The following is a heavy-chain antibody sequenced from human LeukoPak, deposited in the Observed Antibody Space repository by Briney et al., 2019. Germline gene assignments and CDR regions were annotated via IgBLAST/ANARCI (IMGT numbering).Heavy chain of an antibody. CDR2: ISGSGGST. CDR1: GFTFSSYA. Sequence: GGSLRLSCAASGFTFSSYAMSWVRQAPGKGLEWISAISGSGGSTYYADSVKGRFTISRDNSKNTLYLQMNSLRAEDTAVYYCAKDRAAMVNYFDYWGQGTLVTVSS. V-gene: IGHV3-23*01. D-gene: IGHD5-18*01. CDR3: AKDRAAMVNYFDY. J-gene: IGHJ4*02.